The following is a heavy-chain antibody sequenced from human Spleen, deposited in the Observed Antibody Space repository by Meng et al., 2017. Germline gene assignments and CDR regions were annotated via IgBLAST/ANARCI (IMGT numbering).Heavy chain of an antibody. V-gene: IGHV1-2*06. CDR1: GYTFIGYY. D-gene: IGHD4-17*01. CDR2: MNPNTGGT. J-gene: IGHJ4*02. CDR3: ARALYGDYEFDH. Sequence: QVHLVQSGAEVKKPGASVKVSCKASGYTFIGYYMHWFRQAPGQGLEWMGRMNPNTGGTTYAQRFQGRVTMTRDTSISTAYMELSRLRSDDTAVFYCARALYGDYEFDHWGQGTLVTVSS.